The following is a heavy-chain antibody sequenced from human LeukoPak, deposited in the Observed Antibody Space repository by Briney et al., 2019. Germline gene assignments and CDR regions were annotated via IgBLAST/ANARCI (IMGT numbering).Heavy chain of an antibody. CDR1: GFTFSGSA. V-gene: IGHV3-73*01. CDR3: TIWFGEPLRDY. J-gene: IGHJ4*02. Sequence: GGSLGLSCAASGFTFSGSAMHWVRQASGKGLEWVGRIRSKANNYATTYAASVKGRFTISRDDSKNTAFLQMNSLKTEDTAVYYCTIWFGEPLRDYWGQGTLVTVSS. CDR2: IRSKANNYAT. D-gene: IGHD3-10*01.